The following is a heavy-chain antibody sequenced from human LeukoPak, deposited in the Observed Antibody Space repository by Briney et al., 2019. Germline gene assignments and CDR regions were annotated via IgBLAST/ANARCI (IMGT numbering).Heavy chain of an antibody. V-gene: IGHV3-21*04. CDR1: GFTFSSYS. Sequence: GGSLRLSCAASGFTFSSYSMNWVRQAPGKGLEWVSSISSSSSYIYYADSVKGRFTISRDNAKNSLYLQMNSLRAEDKAWVYFGRDNALVVKSPRVSWAQGTVVTVPS. D-gene: IGHD3-22*01. CDR2: ISSSSSYI. J-gene: IGHJ5*02. CDR3: GRDNALVVKSPRVS.